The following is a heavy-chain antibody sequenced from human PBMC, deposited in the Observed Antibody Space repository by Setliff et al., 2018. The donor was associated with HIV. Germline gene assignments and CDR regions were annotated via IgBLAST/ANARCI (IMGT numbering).Heavy chain of an antibody. CDR2: MFRTGTS. V-gene: IGHV4-38-2*01. Sequence: ASETLSLTCAVSGYSIRSGYYWGWIRQSPGKGLEWIGTMFRTGTSYYNPSLTSRVTISQDTSKNQFSLELTSVTAADTAVYYCATVDGTRYLGYWGQGKLVTVSS. J-gene: IGHJ4*02. CDR1: GYSIRSGYY. D-gene: IGHD1-1*01. CDR3: ATVDGTRYLGY.